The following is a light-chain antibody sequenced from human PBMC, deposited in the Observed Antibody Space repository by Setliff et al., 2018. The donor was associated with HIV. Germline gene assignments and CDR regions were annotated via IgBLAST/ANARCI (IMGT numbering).Light chain of an antibody. CDR3: CSYAISSTFNCV. CDR2: EGS. J-gene: IGLJ1*01. CDR1: SSDVGSYNL. Sequence: QSALAQPASVSGSPGQSITISCTGTSSDVGSYNLVSWYQQHPGKAPKLMIYEGSKRPSGVPNRFSGSKSGNTASLTISGLQAEDEADYYCCSYAISSTFNCVFGTGTKVTV. V-gene: IGLV2-23*03.